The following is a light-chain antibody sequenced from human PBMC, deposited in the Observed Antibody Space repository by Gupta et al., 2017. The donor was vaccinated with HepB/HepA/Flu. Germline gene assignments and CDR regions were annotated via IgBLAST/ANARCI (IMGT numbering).Light chain of an antibody. J-gene: IGKJ2*01. CDR3: QQSYSTSPYT. Sequence: DIQMTQSPSSLSASVGDRVTITCRASQSISSYLNWYQQKPGKAPKLLLYAASSLQSGVPSRFSGSGSGTDFTLTISSLQPEDFATYYCQQSYSTSPYTFGQGTKLEIK. CDR1: QSISSY. V-gene: IGKV1-39*01. CDR2: AAS.